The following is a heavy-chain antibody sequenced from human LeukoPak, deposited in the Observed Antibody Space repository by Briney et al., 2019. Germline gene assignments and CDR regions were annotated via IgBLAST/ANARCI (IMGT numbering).Heavy chain of an antibody. D-gene: IGHD4-17*01. CDR1: GGSFSGYY. CDR2: INHSGST. J-gene: IGHJ4*02. V-gene: IGHV4-34*01. CDR3: ARRRFRYGAPGY. Sequence: SETLSLTCAVYGGSFSGYYWSWIRQPPGKGLEWIGEINHSGSTNYNPSLKSRVTISVDTFKNQFSLKLSSVTAADTAVYYCARRRFRYGAPGYWGQGTLVTVSS.